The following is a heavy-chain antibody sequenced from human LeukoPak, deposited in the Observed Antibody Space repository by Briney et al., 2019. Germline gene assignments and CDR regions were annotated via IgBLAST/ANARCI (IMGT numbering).Heavy chain of an antibody. CDR3: ARGRIAVAGDFDY. CDR1: GGSFSGYY. Sequence: PSETLSLTCAVYGGSFSGYYWSWIRQPPGKGREWIGEINHSGSTNYNPSLKSRVTISVDTSKNQFSLKLSSVTAADTAVYYCARGRIAVAGDFDYWGQGTLVTVSS. CDR2: INHSGST. D-gene: IGHD6-19*01. V-gene: IGHV4-34*01. J-gene: IGHJ4*02.